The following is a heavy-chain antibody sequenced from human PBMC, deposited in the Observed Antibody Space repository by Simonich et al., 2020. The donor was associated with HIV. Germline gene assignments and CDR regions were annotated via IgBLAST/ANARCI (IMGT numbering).Heavy chain of an antibody. CDR3: AREGGRGSITMVRPRAFDS. V-gene: IGHV7-4-1*02. D-gene: IGHD3-10*01. CDR2: RNTNTGNP. CDR1: GYSFTSYD. J-gene: IGHJ4*02. Sequence: QVQLVQSGAEVKKPGASVKVSCKTSGYSFTSYDINWVRQAPGQGLEGMGWRNTNTGNPTYAQGFTGRFVLALDTSVSTAFLQINSLKAEDTAVYFCAREGGRGSITMVRPRAFDSWGQGTLVTVSS.